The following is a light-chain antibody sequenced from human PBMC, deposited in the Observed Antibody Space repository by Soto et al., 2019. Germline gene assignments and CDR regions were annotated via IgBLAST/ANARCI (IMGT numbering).Light chain of an antibody. Sequence: QSVLTQPASVSGSPGQSITISCTGTSSDVGAYKYASWYQQHPGKAPKLIIYGVSNRPSGVSNRFSGSKSGNTAFLTISGLQPEDEADYYCSSFTGTTTLDVFGTGTKVTVL. CDR2: GVS. J-gene: IGLJ1*01. CDR3: SSFTGTTTLDV. CDR1: SSDVGAYKY. V-gene: IGLV2-14*03.